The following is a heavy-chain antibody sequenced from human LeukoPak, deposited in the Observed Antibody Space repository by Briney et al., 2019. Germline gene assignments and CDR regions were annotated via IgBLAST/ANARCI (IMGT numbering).Heavy chain of an antibody. V-gene: IGHV1-3*01. D-gene: IGHD5-18*01. J-gene: IGHJ4*02. CDR2: INAGNGNT. CDR1: GYTFTSYA. CDR3: ARDRRVSDTAMVPGLDY. Sequence: GASVKVSCKASGYTFTSYAMHWVRQAPGQRLEWMGWINAGNGNTKYSQKFQGRVTITRDTSASTAYMELSSLRSEDTAVYYCARDRRVSDTAMVPGLDYWGQGTLVTVSS.